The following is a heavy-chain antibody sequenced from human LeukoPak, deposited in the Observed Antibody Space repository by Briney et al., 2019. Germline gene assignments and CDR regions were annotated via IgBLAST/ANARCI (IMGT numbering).Heavy chain of an antibody. D-gene: IGHD3-22*01. V-gene: IGHV3-21*01. J-gene: IGHJ4*02. CDR2: ISGSSAYV. Sequence: GGSLRLSCAASGFPFSAYSMNWVRRAPGKGLEWVSSISGSSAYVYYADSVKGRFTVSRDNAKNSLYLQMSSLRAEDTAVYYCAKAYYDNSGYSYYFDYWGQGTPVTVSS. CDR3: AKAYYDNSGYSYYFDY. CDR1: GFPFSAYS.